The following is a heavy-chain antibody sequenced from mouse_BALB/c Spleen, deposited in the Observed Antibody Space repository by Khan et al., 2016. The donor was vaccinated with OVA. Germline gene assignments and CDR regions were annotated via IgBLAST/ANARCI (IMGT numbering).Heavy chain of an antibody. CDR1: GDSITSGY. D-gene: IGHD2-4*01. V-gene: IGHV3-8*02. CDR2: ISYSGST. Sequence: MQLEESGPSLVKPSQTLSLTCSVTGDSITSGYWNWIRKFPGNKLEYMGYISYSGSTYYNPSLKSRISITRDTSKNQYYLQLNSVTTEDTATYYCARYDDDYDGAFAYWGQGTLVTVSA. J-gene: IGHJ3*01. CDR3: ARYDDDYDGAFAY.